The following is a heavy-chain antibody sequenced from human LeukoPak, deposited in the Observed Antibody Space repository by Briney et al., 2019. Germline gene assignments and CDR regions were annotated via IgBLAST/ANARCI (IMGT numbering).Heavy chain of an antibody. V-gene: IGHV4-59*01. CDR1: GGSIRSYH. CDR2: IYDNGST. D-gene: IGHD5-24*01. J-gene: IGHJ5*02. CDR3: ARDRLQLQS. Sequence: SETLSLTCTVSGGSIRSYHWSWIRQPPGKRLEWIGYIYDNGSTNCNPSLKSRVTISIDTSKNQFTLKLSSVTAADTAVYYCARDRLQLQSWGQGTLVTVSS.